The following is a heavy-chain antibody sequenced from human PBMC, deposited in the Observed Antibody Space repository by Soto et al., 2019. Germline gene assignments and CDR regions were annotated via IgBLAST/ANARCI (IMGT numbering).Heavy chain of an antibody. CDR2: ITNDGSTT. Sequence: EVQLVESGGGLVQPGGSLRLSCVASGFTLRNYWMHWFRQAPGKGLVWVSRITNDGSTTYYADSVKGRFTISRDNAKNTVSRQVPSIRVEDTDVYYCARKLYRAGGNAECWGQLPRVTVS. V-gene: IGHV3-74*01. CDR3: ARKLYRAGGNAEC. CDR1: GFTLRNYW. D-gene: IGHD1-26*01. J-gene: IGHJ1*01.